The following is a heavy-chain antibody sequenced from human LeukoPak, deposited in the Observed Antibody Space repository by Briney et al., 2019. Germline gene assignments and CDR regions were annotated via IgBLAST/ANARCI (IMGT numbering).Heavy chain of an antibody. Sequence: PGGSLRLSCAASGFTFDDYGMSLVRQAPGKGLEWVSGINWNGGSTGYADSVKGRFTISRDNAKNSLYLQMNSLRAEDTALYYCAREAYYYGSGSYYTHYYYYMDVWGKGTTVTDSS. CDR3: AREAYYYGSGSYYTHYYYYMDV. J-gene: IGHJ6*03. CDR1: GFTFDDYG. D-gene: IGHD3-10*01. CDR2: INWNGGST. V-gene: IGHV3-20*04.